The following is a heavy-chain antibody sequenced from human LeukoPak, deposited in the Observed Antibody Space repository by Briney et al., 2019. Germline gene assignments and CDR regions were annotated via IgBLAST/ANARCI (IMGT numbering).Heavy chain of an antibody. CDR1: GGSISSGSYY. V-gene: IGHV4-39*01. Sequence: SETLSLTCTVSGGSISSGSYYWSWIRQPPGKGLEWIGSIYYSGSTYYNPSLKSRVTISVDTSKNQFSLKLSSVTAADTAVYYCARHTTYYDSSGYYRYFDYWGQGTLVTVSS. CDR3: ARHTTYYDSSGYYRYFDY. J-gene: IGHJ4*02. CDR2: IYYSGST. D-gene: IGHD3-22*01.